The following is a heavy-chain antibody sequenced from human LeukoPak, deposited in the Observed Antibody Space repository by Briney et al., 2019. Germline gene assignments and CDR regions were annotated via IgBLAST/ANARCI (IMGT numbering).Heavy chain of an antibody. CDR2: IYYSGST. V-gene: IGHV4-39*07. J-gene: IGHJ4*02. Sequence: KPSETLSLTCTVSGGSISSSSYYWGWIRQPPGKGLEWIGSIYYSGSTYYNPSLKSRVTISVDTSKNQFSLKLSSVTAADTAVYYCARVALGGPYSSSWIFDYWGQGTLVTVSS. CDR3: ARVALGGPYSSSWIFDY. CDR1: GGSISSSSYY. D-gene: IGHD6-13*01.